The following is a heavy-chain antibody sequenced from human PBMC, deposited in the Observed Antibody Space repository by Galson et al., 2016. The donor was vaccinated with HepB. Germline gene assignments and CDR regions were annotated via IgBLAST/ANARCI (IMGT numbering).Heavy chain of an antibody. D-gene: IGHD2-15*01. CDR1: GFTFSTYA. CDR2: ISGSGGST. V-gene: IGHV3-23*01. J-gene: IGHJ4*02. Sequence: SLRLSCAASGFTFSTYAMHWVRQTPGKGLEWVSGISGSGGSTYKADSVKGRFTISRDNSRNTLYLQMNSLRAEDTAVYYCAKGAVVVPATPLFDNWGQGTLVTVSS. CDR3: AKGAVVVPATPLFDN.